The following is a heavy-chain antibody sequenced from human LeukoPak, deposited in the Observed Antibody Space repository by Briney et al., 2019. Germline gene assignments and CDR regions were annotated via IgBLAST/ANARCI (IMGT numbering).Heavy chain of an antibody. CDR3: ARDSIKTGELSYFDY. V-gene: IGHV3-30*02. Sequence: GGSLRLSCAASGFTFSSYGMHWVRQAPGKGLEWVSFIRYDGSNEYYADSVKGRFTISRDNSKNTLYLQMNSLRAEDTAVYYCARDSIKTGELSYFDYWGQGTLVTVSS. CDR2: IRYDGSNE. CDR1: GFTFSSYG. D-gene: IGHD3-16*02. J-gene: IGHJ4*02.